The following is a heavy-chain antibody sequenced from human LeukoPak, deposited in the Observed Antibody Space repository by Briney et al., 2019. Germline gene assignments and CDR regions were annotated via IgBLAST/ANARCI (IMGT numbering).Heavy chain of an antibody. Sequence: GGSLRLSCEATGFIFTNYSMIWVRQPPGGGLGWVSSISDRGTFTYYAVSVRGRFTISRDNAKNSLYLQMNSLRAEDTAVYYCARGGLSYYYDSSSFYWGQGTLVTVSS. CDR2: ISDRGTFT. CDR1: GFIFTNYS. V-gene: IGHV3-21*01. CDR3: ARGGLSYYYDSSSFY. J-gene: IGHJ4*02. D-gene: IGHD3-22*01.